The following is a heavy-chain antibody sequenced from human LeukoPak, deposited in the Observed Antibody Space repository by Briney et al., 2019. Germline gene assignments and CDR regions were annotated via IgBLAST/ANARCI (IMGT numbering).Heavy chain of an antibody. D-gene: IGHD3-16*02. CDR1: GGSFSGYY. Sequence: SETLSLTCAVYGGSFSGYYWSWIRQPPGKGLEWIGEINHSGSTNYNPCLKSRVTISVDTSKNQFSLKLSSVTAADTAVYYCARATRGYQTPRRSYYYMDVWGKGTTVTVSS. CDR2: INHSGST. V-gene: IGHV4-34*01. CDR3: ARATRGYQTPRRSYYYMDV. J-gene: IGHJ6*03.